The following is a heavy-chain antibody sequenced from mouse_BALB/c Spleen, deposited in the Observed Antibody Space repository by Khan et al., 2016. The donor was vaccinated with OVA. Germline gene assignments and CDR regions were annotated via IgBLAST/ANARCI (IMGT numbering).Heavy chain of an antibody. J-gene: IGHJ4*01. CDR3: ARVGYNGTMDC. D-gene: IGHD2-14*01. V-gene: IGHV9-3-1*01. Sequence: QIQLMQSGPELKKPGETVQISFKASGFTFTNYGLNWVKQAPGKGLKWMGWIHTYTGEPTFAHDFKGWFAFSLKTPVSPAYLHINSLKNEDTATYFCARVGYNGTMDCWDQGTSVTDSS. CDR1: GFTFTNYG. CDR2: IHTYTGEP.